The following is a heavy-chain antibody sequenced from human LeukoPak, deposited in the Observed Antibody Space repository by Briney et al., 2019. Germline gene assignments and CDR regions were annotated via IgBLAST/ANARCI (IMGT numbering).Heavy chain of an antibody. CDR2: INHSGST. CDR3: ARTPGDYYNWFDP. CDR1: GGSFSSYY. D-gene: IGHD4-17*01. J-gene: IGHJ5*02. Sequence: PSETLSLTCAVYGGSFSSYYWSWIRRPPGKGLEWIGEINHSGSTNYNPSLKSRVTISVDTSKNQFSLKLSSVTAADTAVYYCARTPGDYYNWFDPWGQGTLVTVSS. V-gene: IGHV4-34*01.